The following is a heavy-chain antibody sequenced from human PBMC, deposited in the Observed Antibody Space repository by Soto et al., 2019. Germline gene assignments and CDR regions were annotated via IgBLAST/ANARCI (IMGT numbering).Heavy chain of an antibody. CDR2: IYYTGNT. CDR1: GLSITNNY. Sequence: QVHLQESGPGLVKPSETLSLTCTVSGLSITNNYWSWIRQPPGKGLEWIGYIYYTGNTNYDPSLESRVTMSVDTSKNQFSLNLASLTAAATAIYYCARANWDSEYWGQGTLVIVSS. J-gene: IGHJ4*02. D-gene: IGHD7-27*01. CDR3: ARANWDSEY. V-gene: IGHV4-59*13.